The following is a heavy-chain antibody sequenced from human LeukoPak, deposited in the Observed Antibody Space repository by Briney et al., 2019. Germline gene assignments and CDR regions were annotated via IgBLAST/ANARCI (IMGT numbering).Heavy chain of an antibody. J-gene: IGHJ4*02. CDR1: GGSMSHYY. CDR3: ARERPSYYDILTGYYPRSLPYYFDY. V-gene: IGHV4-59*12. CDR2: IYYIGST. Sequence: SETLSLTCTVSGGSMSHYYWSWIRQSPGKGLEWIGYIYYIGSTNYNPSLKSRVTISVDTSKNQFSLKLSSVTAADTAVYYCARERPSYYDILTGYYPRSLPYYFDYWGQGTLVTVSS. D-gene: IGHD3-9*01.